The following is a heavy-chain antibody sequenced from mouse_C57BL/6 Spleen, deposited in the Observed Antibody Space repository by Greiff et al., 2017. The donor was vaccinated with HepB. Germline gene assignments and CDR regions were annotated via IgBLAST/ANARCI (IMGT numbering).Heavy chain of an antibody. CDR3: ARGITTVVALYYYAMDY. CDR1: GFTFSDYG. J-gene: IGHJ4*01. Sequence: EVHLVESGGGLVKPGGSLKLSCAASGFTFSDYGMHWVRQAPEKGLEWVAYISSGSSTIYYADTVKGRFTISRDNAKNTLFLQMTSLRSEDTAMYYCARGITTVVALYYYAMDYWGQGTSVTVSS. D-gene: IGHD1-1*01. V-gene: IGHV5-17*01. CDR2: ISSGSSTI.